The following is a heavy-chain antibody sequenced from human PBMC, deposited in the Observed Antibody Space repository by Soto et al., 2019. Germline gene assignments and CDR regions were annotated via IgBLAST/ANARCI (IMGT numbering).Heavy chain of an antibody. CDR1: GGSISSSNYY. V-gene: IGHV4-39*07. CDR2: IYYSGST. D-gene: IGHD6-19*01. CDR3: ARDHTDSSGWYGHHD. Sequence: SETLSLTCTVSGGSISSSNYYWGWIRQPPGKGLEWIGSIYYSGSTYYNPSLKSRVTISVDTSKDQFSLKLSSVTAADTAVYYCARDHTDSSGWYGHHDWGQGTLVTVS. J-gene: IGHJ4*02.